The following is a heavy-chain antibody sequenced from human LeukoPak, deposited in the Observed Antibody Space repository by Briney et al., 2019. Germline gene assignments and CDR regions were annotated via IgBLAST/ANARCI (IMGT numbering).Heavy chain of an antibody. CDR1: GASFKTSNSY. J-gene: IGHJ4*02. D-gene: IGHD3/OR15-3a*01. V-gene: IGHV4-39*01. Sequence: SETLSLTCNVSGASFKTSNSYWGWIRQPPGKGLEWIGSIYYSGNTYYNASLKSQVSISIDTSKNRFSLKLTSVTAADTAVYYCARQTGSGLFILPGGQGTLVTVSS. CDR3: ARQTGSGLFILP. CDR2: IYYSGNT.